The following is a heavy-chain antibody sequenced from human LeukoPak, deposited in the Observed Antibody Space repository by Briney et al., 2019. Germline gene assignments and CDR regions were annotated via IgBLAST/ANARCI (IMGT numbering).Heavy chain of an antibody. CDR2: INHSGST. V-gene: IGHV4-34*01. CDR3: ARVIVVVPAARYLYYYYYYMDV. J-gene: IGHJ6*03. Sequence: SETLSLTCAVYGGSFSGYYWSWIRQPPGKGLEWIGEINHSGSTNYNPSLKSRVTISVDTSKNQFSLKLSSVTAADTAVYYCARVIVVVPAARYLYYYYYYMDVWGKGTTVTVSS. CDR1: GGSFSGYY. D-gene: IGHD2-2*01.